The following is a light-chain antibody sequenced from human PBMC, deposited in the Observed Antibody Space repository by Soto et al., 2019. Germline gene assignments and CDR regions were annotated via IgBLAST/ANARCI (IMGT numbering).Light chain of an antibody. CDR1: QHIARY. CDR2: AAS. Sequence: DFQMTQSPSSLSASVGDRVTITCRASQHIARYLNWYQQKPGKAPKFLIYAASTLQSGVPSRFSGIGSGTEFTLTIDSLQPEDFATYFCQQSFSAPWTFGQGAKVEVK. V-gene: IGKV1-39*01. CDR3: QQSFSAPWT. J-gene: IGKJ1*01.